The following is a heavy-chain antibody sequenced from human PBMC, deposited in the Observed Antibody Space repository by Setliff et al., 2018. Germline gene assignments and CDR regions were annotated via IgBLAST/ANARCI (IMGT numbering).Heavy chain of an antibody. CDR3: AKSPPGYYDSSGWNQRNYYMDV. J-gene: IGHJ6*03. D-gene: IGHD3-22*01. V-gene: IGHV7-4-1*02. Sequence: EASVKVSCKASGYTFRSYAMNWVRQAPGQGLEWMGWINTNTGNPTYAQGFTGRFVFSLDTSVSTAYLQISSLKAEDTAVYYCAKSPPGYYDSSGWNQRNYYMDVWGKGTTVTVSS. CDR2: INTNTGNP. CDR1: GYTFRSYA.